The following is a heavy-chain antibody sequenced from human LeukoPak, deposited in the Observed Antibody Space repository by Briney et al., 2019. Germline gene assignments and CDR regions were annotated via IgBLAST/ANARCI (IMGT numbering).Heavy chain of an antibody. J-gene: IGHJ5*02. CDR3: AKADILYGDYSRFDP. V-gene: IGHV3-30*02. Sequence: PGGSLRLSCAASGFTFSSYAMSWVRQAPGKGLEWVAFIRYDGSNKYYADSVKGRFTISRDNSKNTLYLQMNSLRAEDTAVYYCAKADILYGDYSRFDPWGQGTLVTVSS. D-gene: IGHD4-17*01. CDR1: GFTFSSYA. CDR2: IRYDGSNK.